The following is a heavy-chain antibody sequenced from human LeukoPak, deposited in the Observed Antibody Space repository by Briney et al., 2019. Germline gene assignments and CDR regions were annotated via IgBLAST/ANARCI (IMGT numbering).Heavy chain of an antibody. V-gene: IGHV1-2*02. Sequence: ASVKVSCKASGGTFSSYAISWVRQAPGQGLEWMGWINPNSGGANYAQKFQGRVTMTRDTSISTAYMELSRLRSDDTAVYYCARVGYDFWSGYLDYWGQGTLVTVSS. CDR2: INPNSGGA. CDR3: ARVGYDFWSGYLDY. CDR1: GGTFSSYA. J-gene: IGHJ4*02. D-gene: IGHD3-3*01.